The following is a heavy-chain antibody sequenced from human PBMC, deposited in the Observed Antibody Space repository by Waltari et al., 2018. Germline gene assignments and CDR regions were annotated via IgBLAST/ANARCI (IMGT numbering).Heavy chain of an antibody. V-gene: IGHV3-23*01. CDR3: AKAWGGDYYFDY. CDR2: ISGSGVST. J-gene: IGHJ4*02. CDR1: GFTFSSYA. Sequence: EVQLLESGGGLVQPGGSLRLSCAASGFTFSSYAMSWVRQAPGKGREWGSAISGSGVSTYYEDSGKCRFTISRDNAKNTLYLQRNSLRAEDTAVYYCAKAWGGDYYFDYWGQGTLVTVSS. D-gene: IGHD2-21*02.